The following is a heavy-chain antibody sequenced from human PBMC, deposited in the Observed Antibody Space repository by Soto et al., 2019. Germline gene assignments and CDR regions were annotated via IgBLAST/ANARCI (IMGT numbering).Heavy chain of an antibody. CDR2: IIPISGTA. J-gene: IGHJ6*02. CDR1: GGTFSSYA. V-gene: IGHV1-69*01. D-gene: IGHD2-2*01. Sequence: QVQLVQSGAEVKKPGSSVKVSCKASGGTFSSYAISWVRQAPGQGLEWMGGIIPISGTANYAQKFQGRVTITADESTSTAYMELSSLRSEDTAVYYCARSQGSSTSLEIYYYYYDGMDVWGQGTTVNVSS. CDR3: ARSQGSSTSLEIYYYYYDGMDV.